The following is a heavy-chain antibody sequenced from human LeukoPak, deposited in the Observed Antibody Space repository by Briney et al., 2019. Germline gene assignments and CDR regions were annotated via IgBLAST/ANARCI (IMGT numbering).Heavy chain of an antibody. J-gene: IGHJ5*02. CDR1: GASIASGNYH. V-gene: IGHV4-61*02. CDR3: TRGGHDYGGSFDP. CDR2: ISAGGRT. D-gene: IGHD4-23*01. Sequence: SQTLSLTCAISGASIASGNYHWDWIRQPAGKRPEYIGRISAGGRTNYNPSLKSRLTISMDTSKNHVSLRLPSVTAADTAVYYCTRGGHDYGGSFDPWGQGILVTVSS.